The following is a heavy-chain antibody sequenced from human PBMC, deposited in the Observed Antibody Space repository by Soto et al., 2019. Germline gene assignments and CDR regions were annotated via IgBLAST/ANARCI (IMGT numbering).Heavy chain of an antibody. CDR2: MNPGDGST. J-gene: IGHJ4*02. CDR3: ARSYVQSRPIDY. Sequence: GASVKVSCKASGYTLTACYIHWVRQAPGQGREWMGIMNPGDGSTRYAKMFQGRVTMIRDTSTSTVYMELNSLRSEDTAVYYCARSYVQSRPIDYWGQGTLVTVSS. CDR1: GYTLTACY. D-gene: IGHD3-10*02. V-gene: IGHV1-46*01.